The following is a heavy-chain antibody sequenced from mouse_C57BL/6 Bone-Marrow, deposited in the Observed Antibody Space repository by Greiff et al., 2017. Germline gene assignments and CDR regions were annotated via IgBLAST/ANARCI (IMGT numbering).Heavy chain of an antibody. J-gene: IGHJ1*03. Sequence: QVQLQQPGAELVKPGASVKLSCKASGYTFTSYWMHWVKQRPGQGLEWIGMIHPNSGSTNYNEKFKSKATMTVDKSSSTAYMQLSSLTSEDSAVXYCARSHYYGSSYDWYFDVWGTGTTVTVSS. CDR1: GYTFTSYW. D-gene: IGHD1-1*01. CDR3: ARSHYYGSSYDWYFDV. CDR2: IHPNSGST. V-gene: IGHV1-64*01.